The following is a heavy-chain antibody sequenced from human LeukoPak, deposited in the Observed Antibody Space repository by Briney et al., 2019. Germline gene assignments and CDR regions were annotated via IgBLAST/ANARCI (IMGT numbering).Heavy chain of an antibody. D-gene: IGHD2-15*01. CDR1: GGSFSGYY. CDR3: ARGPAPCSGGSCYFPFDY. Sequence: SETLSLTCALYGGSFSGYYWSWIRQPPGKGLEWIGEINHSGSTNYNPSLKSRVTISVDTSKNQFSLKLSSVTAADTAVYYCARGPAPCSGGSCYFPFDYWGQGTLVTVSS. V-gene: IGHV4-34*01. J-gene: IGHJ4*02. CDR2: INHSGST.